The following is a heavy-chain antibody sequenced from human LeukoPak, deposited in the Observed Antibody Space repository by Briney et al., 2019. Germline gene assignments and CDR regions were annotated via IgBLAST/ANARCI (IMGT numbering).Heavy chain of an antibody. CDR2: IYPGDSDT. CDR1: GYSFTSYW. Sequence: GESLKISCKGSGYSFTSYWIGWVRQMPGKGLEWMGIIYPGDSDTRYSPSFQGQVTISADKSISTAYLQWSSLKASDTAMYYCARLGPGAGDWYYFDCWGQGTLVTVSS. V-gene: IGHV5-51*01. CDR3: ARLGPGAGDWYYFDC. D-gene: IGHD3-9*01. J-gene: IGHJ4*02.